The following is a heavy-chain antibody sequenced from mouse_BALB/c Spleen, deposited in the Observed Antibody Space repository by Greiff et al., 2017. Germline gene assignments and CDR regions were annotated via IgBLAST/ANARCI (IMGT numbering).Heavy chain of an antibody. CDR1: GYSITSDYA. V-gene: IGHV3-2*02. CDR2: ISYSGST. D-gene: IGHD2-14*01. CDR3: ARSRKVRSLCDY. Sequence: DVQLQESGPGLVKPSQSLSLTCTVTGYSITSDYAWNWIRQFPGNKLEWMGYISYSGSTSYNPSLKSRISITRDTSKNQFFLQLNSVTTEDTATYYCARSRKVRSLCDYWGQGTTLTVSS. J-gene: IGHJ2*01.